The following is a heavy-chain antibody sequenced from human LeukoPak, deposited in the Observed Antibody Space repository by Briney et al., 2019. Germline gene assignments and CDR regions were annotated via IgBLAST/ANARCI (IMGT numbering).Heavy chain of an antibody. Sequence: GESLKISCKGSGYNFINHWIGWVRQMPGKGLEWMGIIYPGDSETRYSPSFQGQVTISDDKSINTAYLQWSSLKASDTAMYYCARYCSGSSCFHYGMDVWGQGTTVTVSS. D-gene: IGHD2-15*01. CDR3: ARYCSGSSCFHYGMDV. J-gene: IGHJ6*02. CDR2: IYPGDSET. V-gene: IGHV5-51*01. CDR1: GYNFINHW.